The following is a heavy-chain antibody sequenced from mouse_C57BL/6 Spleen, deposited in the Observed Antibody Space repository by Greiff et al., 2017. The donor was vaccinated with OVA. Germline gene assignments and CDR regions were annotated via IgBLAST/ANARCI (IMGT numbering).Heavy chain of an antibody. V-gene: IGHV1-69*01. Sequence: QVQLKESGAELVMPGASVKLSCKASGYTFTSYWMHWVQQRPGQGLEWIGEIDPSDSYTNYNQKFKGKSTLTVDKSSSTAYMQLSSMTSEDSAVYYCARRGGSTYWYFDVWGTGTTVTVSS. CDR1: GYTFTSYW. J-gene: IGHJ1*03. CDR3: ARRGGSTYWYFDV. D-gene: IGHD1-1*01. CDR2: IDPSDSYT.